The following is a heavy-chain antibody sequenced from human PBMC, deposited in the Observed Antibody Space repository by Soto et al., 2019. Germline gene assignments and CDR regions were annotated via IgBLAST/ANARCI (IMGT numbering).Heavy chain of an antibody. J-gene: IGHJ6*02. D-gene: IGHD6-6*01. V-gene: IGHV5-51*01. CDR1: GYSFTSYW. Sequence: PGESLKISCKGSGYSFTSYWIGWVRQMPGKGLEWMGIIYPGDSDTRYSPSFQGQVTISADKSISTAYLQWSSLKASDTAMYYCARRSSSISHYYGMDVWGQGNPGHRLL. CDR2: IYPGDSDT. CDR3: ARRSSSISHYYGMDV.